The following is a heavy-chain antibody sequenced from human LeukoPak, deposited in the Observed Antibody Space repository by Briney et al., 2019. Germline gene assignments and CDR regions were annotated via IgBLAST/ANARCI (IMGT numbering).Heavy chain of an antibody. Sequence: GGSLRLSCAASAFTFSTYGMQWVRQAPGKWLEWVAVISYDGSNKYYADSVKGRFTISRDNSKNTLYLQMNSLRAEDTAVYYCAKDTYFSDYFDYWGQGTLVTVSS. J-gene: IGHJ4*02. D-gene: IGHD2-21*01. CDR2: ISYDGSNK. CDR3: AKDTYFSDYFDY. CDR1: AFTFSTYG. V-gene: IGHV3-30*18.